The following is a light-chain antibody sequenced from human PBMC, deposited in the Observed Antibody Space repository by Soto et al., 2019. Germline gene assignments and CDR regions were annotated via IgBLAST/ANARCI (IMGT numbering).Light chain of an antibody. Sequence: PGETATLSCRASESVANNYLAWYQQKPGQAPRLLVYGASTRATGIPDRFSGSGSGPDFTLSITRLQPEDCAVYFCQQYGSSPWTSGQGTKVEIK. CDR2: GAS. V-gene: IGKV3-20*01. CDR3: QQYGSSPWT. CDR1: ESVANNY. J-gene: IGKJ1*01.